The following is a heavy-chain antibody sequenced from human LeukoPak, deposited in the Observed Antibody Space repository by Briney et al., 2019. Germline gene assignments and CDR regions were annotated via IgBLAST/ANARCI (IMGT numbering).Heavy chain of an antibody. CDR2: ISSSSSYI. Sequence: GGSLRLSCAASGFTVSSNYMNWVRQAPGKGLEWVSSISSSSSYIYYADSVKGRFTISRDNAKNSLYLQMNSLRAEDTAVYYCARDHPELLGWFDPWGQGTLVTVSS. J-gene: IGHJ5*02. V-gene: IGHV3-21*01. CDR3: ARDHPELLGWFDP. D-gene: IGHD1-26*01. CDR1: GFTVSSNY.